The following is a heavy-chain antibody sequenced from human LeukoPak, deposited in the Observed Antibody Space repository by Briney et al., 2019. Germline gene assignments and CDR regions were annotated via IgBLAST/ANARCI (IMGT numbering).Heavy chain of an antibody. CDR2: ITGSGDST. CDR3: VKNSGGSVAGIFDH. Sequence: GGSLRLSCAASGFTFSNYAMSWVRQAPGKGLEWVSVITGSGDSTYNADSVKGRLTISRDNTKNMYYLQMNSLRAENTAVYYCVKNSGGSVAGIFDHWGQGTLVTVSS. D-gene: IGHD6-19*01. V-gene: IGHV3-23*01. J-gene: IGHJ4*02. CDR1: GFTFSNYA.